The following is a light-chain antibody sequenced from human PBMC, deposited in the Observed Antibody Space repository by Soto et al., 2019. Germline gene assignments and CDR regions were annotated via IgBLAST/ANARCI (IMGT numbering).Light chain of an antibody. J-gene: IGLJ3*02. Sequence: QSVLTQSPSASASLGASVKLTCTLTSGHSSYAIAWHQQQPEKGSRYLMKLNSDGSHNKGDGIPDRFSGSSSGAERYLTISSLQSEDEAIYYCQTWDTGTWVFGGGTQLTVL. CDR2: LNSDGSH. CDR1: SGHSSYA. V-gene: IGLV4-69*01. CDR3: QTWDTGTWV.